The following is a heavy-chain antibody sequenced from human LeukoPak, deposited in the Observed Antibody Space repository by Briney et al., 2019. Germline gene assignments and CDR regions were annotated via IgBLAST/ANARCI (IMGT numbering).Heavy chain of an antibody. V-gene: IGHV3-15*01. CDR1: GFTFSNAW. D-gene: IGHD3-10*01. CDR2: IKSKNDGGTT. J-gene: IGHJ4*02. Sequence: GGSLRLSCAASGFTFSNAWMSWVRNAPGKGLELVGRIKSKNDGGTTDYAAPVKGRFTISGDDSKNTLYLQMNSLKTDDTAVYYCTTDRAGSLAFKRDYWGQRTLVTVSS. CDR3: TTDRAGSLAFKRDY.